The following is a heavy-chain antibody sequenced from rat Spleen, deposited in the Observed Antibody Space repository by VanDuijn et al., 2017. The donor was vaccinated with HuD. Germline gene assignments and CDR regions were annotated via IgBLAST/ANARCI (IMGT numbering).Heavy chain of an antibody. D-gene: IGHD1-3*01. CDR2: ISNGGVNT. J-gene: IGHJ2*01. Sequence: EVQLVESGGSLVQPGRSMKLSCAASGFTFSNYYMAGVRQAPTKGLEWVASISNGGVNTYYRDSVTGRFTISRDNAKSTLYLQMNSLRSEDTAIYYCASNGFLSFDYWGQGVMVTVSS. CDR3: ASNGFLSFDY. V-gene: IGHV5-25*01. CDR1: GFTFSNYY.